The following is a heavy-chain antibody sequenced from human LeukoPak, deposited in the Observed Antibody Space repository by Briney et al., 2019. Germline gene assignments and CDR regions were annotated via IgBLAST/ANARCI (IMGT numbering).Heavy chain of an antibody. J-gene: IGHJ4*02. CDR1: TSSNYY. CDR3: AKGFLPYSSGWYGY. CDR2: ISGSGGST. V-gene: IGHV3-23*01. Sequence: TSSNYYWGWIRQPPGKGLEWVSAISGSGGSTYYADSVKGRFTISRDNSKNTLYLQMNSLRAEDTAVYYCAKGFLPYSSGWYGYWGQGTLVTVSS. D-gene: IGHD6-19*01.